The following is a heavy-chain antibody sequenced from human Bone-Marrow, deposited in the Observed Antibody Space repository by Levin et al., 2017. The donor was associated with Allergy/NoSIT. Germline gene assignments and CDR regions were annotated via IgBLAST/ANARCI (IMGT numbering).Heavy chain of an antibody. CDR1: QFSLSSRGVR. CDR2: ISWHDDK. V-gene: IGHV2-5*01. D-gene: IGHD2-21*01. J-gene: IGHJ4*02. CDR3: AHRSPVATYSGDD. Sequence: SGPTLVKPTQTLTLTCTLSQFSLSSRGVRVAWIRQPPGQALQWLAMISWHDDKRYRSSLQSRLSITKDTSQNQVVLTMTNMDPADTGTYYCAHRSPVATYSGDDWSQGALVTVSS.